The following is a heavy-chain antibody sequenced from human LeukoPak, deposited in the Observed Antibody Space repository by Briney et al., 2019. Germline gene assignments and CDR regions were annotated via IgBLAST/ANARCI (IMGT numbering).Heavy chain of an antibody. Sequence: GGSLRLSCAASGFTFSSFWMTWVRQAPGKGLEWVASIKEDGSQKYYVDSVKGRFTISRDNAKNSLFLQTNSLRVDDTAVYYCAKESPMGLFDYWGQGTLDTVSS. CDR3: AKESPMGLFDY. CDR2: IKEDGSQK. V-gene: IGHV3-7*03. CDR1: GFTFSSFW. J-gene: IGHJ4*02. D-gene: IGHD3-10*01.